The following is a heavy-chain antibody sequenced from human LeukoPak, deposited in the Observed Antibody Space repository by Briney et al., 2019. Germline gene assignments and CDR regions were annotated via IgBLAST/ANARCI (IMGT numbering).Heavy chain of an antibody. CDR2: ISYDGSNT. CDR1: GFTFSSYG. Sequence: GGSLRLSCATSGFTFSSYGMHWVRQAPGKGLEWVAVISYDGSNTYYADSVKGRFTISRDNSKNTLYLQMNSLRAKDTAVYYCARGEYSSTSAFDYWGQGTLVTVSS. V-gene: IGHV3-30*03. J-gene: IGHJ4*02. D-gene: IGHD6-6*01. CDR3: ARGEYSSTSAFDY.